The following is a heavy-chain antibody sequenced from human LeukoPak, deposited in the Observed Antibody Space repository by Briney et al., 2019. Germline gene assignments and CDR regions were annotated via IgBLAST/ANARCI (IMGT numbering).Heavy chain of an antibody. CDR1: GFTFSDYY. V-gene: IGHV3-11*01. Sequence: PGGSLRLSCEASGFTFSDYYMSWIRQAPGKGLEWVSYISSSGSTIYYADSVKGRFTISRDNAKNSLYLQMNSLRAEDTAVYYCARDHSMLSSDIAAAGYYDYWGQGTLVSVSS. CDR2: ISSSGSTI. J-gene: IGHJ4*02. CDR3: ARDHSMLSSDIAAAGYYDY. D-gene: IGHD6-13*01.